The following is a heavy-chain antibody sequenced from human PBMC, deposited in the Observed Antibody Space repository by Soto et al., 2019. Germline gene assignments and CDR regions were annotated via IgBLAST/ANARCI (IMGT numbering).Heavy chain of an antibody. CDR3: AKGDGGYFDH. CDR1: GFSFSSYA. V-gene: IGHV3-23*05. CDR2: IEINARVT. Sequence: PXGSLILSCIAAGFSFSSYAMIWVRQAPGKGPDWVSSIEINARVTYYADPVKGRFTISRDDSKNAVFLQMNSLRAEDTAVYFCAKGDGGYFDHWGQGSLVTVSS. D-gene: IGHD3-16*01. J-gene: IGHJ4*01.